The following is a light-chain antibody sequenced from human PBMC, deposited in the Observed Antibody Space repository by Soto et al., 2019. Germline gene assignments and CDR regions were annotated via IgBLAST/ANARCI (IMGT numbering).Light chain of an antibody. V-gene: IGKV3-20*01. CDR3: QHYGGSPGVT. CDR2: GAS. CDR1: QTVSSAY. Sequence: EVVLTQSPGTLSLSPGERATLSCRASQTVSSAYLAWYQQRPGQTPRLLIFGASNRATAIPDRFSGSGSGTDLTLTISRLEPEDFEVYYCQHYGGSPGVTFGPGTKVDIK. J-gene: IGKJ3*01.